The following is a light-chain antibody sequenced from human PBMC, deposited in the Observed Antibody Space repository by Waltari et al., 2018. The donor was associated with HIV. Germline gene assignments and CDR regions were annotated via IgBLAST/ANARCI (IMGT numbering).Light chain of an antibody. CDR2: DAS. CDR3: SSYTSSSTRV. V-gene: IGLV2-14*01. J-gene: IGLJ3*02. CDR1: SSAVGGYNY. Sequence: QSALPQPASVSGSPGQSITISCTGTSSAVGGYNYVSWYQQYPGKAPKLMIYDASNRPSGVSNRFSGSKSGNTASLTISGLQAEDEADYYCSSYTSSSTRVFGGGTKLTVL.